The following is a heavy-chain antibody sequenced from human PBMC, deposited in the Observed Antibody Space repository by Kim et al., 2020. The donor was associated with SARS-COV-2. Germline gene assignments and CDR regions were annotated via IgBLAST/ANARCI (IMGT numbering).Heavy chain of an antibody. D-gene: IGHD1-1*01. Sequence: NYNPSLKSRVTISVDTSKNQFSLKLSSVTAADTAVYYCARGGRRYNEFDYWGQGTLVTVSS. CDR3: ARGGRRYNEFDY. J-gene: IGHJ4*02. V-gene: IGHV4-59*09.